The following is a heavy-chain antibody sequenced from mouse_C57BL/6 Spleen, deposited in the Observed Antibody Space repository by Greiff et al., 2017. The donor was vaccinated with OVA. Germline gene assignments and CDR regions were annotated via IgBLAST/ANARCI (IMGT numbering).Heavy chain of an antibody. CDR3: AADYDYDGGFAY. D-gene: IGHD2-4*01. Sequence: QVQLQQPGAELVKPGASVKVSCKASGYTFTSYWMHWVKQRPGQGLEWIGRIHPSDSDTNYNQKFKGKATLTVDKSSSTAYMQLSSLTSEDSAVYDCAADYDYDGGFAYWGQGTLVTVSA. CDR1: GYTFTSYW. CDR2: IHPSDSDT. V-gene: IGHV1-74*01. J-gene: IGHJ3*01.